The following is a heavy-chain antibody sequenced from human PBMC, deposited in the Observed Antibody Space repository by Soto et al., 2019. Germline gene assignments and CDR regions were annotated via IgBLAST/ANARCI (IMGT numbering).Heavy chain of an antibody. Sequence: QVQLVQSGGEVKKPGASVTVSCKASGYTFINYHITWVRQAPGQGLEWMAWINTYNGMTDYAQGFQGRVTMTRDTSTSPAYMELGTMGSDDTAVYFCAKSPRGEMATDWGQGTLVTVSS. CDR2: INTYNGMT. D-gene: IGHD5-12*01. J-gene: IGHJ4*02. V-gene: IGHV1-18*01. CDR3: AKSPRGEMATD. CDR1: GYTFINYH.